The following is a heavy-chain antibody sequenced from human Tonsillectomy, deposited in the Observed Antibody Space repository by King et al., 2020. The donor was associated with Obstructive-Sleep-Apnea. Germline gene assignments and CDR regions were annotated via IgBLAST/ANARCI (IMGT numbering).Heavy chain of an antibody. CDR3: ARLVRYYYGSSGYYFDY. CDR1: GFTFSSYS. Sequence: VQLVESGGGLVKPGGSLRLSCAASGFTFSSYSMNWVRQATGKGLEWVSSISSSSSYIYYADSVKGRFTISRDNAKNSLYLQMNSLRAEDTAVYYCARLVRYYYGSSGYYFDYWGQGTLVTVSS. J-gene: IGHJ4*02. D-gene: IGHD3-22*01. CDR2: ISSSSSYI. V-gene: IGHV3-21*01.